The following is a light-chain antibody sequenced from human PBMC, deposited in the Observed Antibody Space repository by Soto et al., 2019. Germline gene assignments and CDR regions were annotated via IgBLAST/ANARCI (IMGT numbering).Light chain of an antibody. CDR2: ATS. J-gene: IGKJ1*01. CDR1: QGIRGD. CDR3: IQDFISPLT. V-gene: IGKV1-6*01. Sequence: AIQMTQSPSSLSASLGDRVTITCRASQGIRGDLGWYQQKPGKAPKLLISATSTLQSGVPSRFSGRGSATNFTLTISSLQPEDFATYYCIQDFISPLTVGQGTKVEL.